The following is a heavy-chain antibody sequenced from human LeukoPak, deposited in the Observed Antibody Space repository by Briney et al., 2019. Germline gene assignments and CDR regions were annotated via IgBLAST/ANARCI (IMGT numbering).Heavy chain of an antibody. CDR2: MNPNSGNT. Sequence: ASVKVSCKASGYTFTSYDINWVRQATGQGLEWMGWMNPNSGNTGYAQKFQGRVTMTRDTSISTAYMELSSLRSEDTAVYYCALKTSRLTTVTSAFDYWGQGTLVTVSS. V-gene: IGHV1-8*01. CDR1: GYTFTSYD. D-gene: IGHD4-17*01. CDR3: ALKTSRLTTVTSAFDY. J-gene: IGHJ4*02.